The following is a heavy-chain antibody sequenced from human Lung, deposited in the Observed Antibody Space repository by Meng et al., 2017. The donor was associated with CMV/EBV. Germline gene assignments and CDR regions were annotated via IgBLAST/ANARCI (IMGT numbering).Heavy chain of an antibody. CDR1: GYTFTSYA. D-gene: IGHD1-7*01. CDR2: IDAANGNT. V-gene: IGHV1-3*01. CDR3: ARDRNYVHHCDY. Sequence: QVQLVQSGAEVKKPGASVKVSCKASGYTFTSYAMHWVRQAPGQRLEWMGRIDAANGNTKYPQKFQGRVTITRDTSASTVFMELSSLISEDTAVYYCARDRNYVHHCDYWGQGTLVTVSS. J-gene: IGHJ4*02.